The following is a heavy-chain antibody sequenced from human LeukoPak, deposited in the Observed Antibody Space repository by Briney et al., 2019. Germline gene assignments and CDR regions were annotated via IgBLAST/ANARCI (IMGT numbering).Heavy chain of an antibody. CDR3: ARGDIVVVPAAMWLFDY. CDR1: GFTFSSFA. V-gene: IGHV3-23*01. Sequence: GGSLRLSCAASGFTFSSFAMTWVRQAPGKGLEWVSGFDGNGPNTYYADSVKGRFTISRDNSKNTLYLQMNSLRAEDTAVYYCARGDIVVVPAAMWLFDYWGQGTLVTVSS. D-gene: IGHD2-2*01. CDR2: FDGNGPNT. J-gene: IGHJ4*02.